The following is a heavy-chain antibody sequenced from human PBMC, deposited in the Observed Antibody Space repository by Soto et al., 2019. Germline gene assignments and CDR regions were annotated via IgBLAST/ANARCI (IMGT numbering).Heavy chain of an antibody. J-gene: IGHJ3*02. D-gene: IGHD6-6*01. V-gene: IGHV3-48*03. CDR3: ARDRAEYSSSSDAFDI. CDR1: GFTFSSYE. Sequence: GGSLRLSCAASGFTFSSYEMNWVRQAPGKGLEWVSYISSSGSTIYYADSVKGRFTISRDNAKNSLYLQMNSLRAEDTAVYYCARDRAEYSSSSDAFDIWGQGTMVTVSS. CDR2: ISSSGSTI.